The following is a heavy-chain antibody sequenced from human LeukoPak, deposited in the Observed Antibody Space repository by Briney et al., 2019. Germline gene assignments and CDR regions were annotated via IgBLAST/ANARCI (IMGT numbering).Heavy chain of an antibody. CDR2: INPNSGGT. CDR3: ARDPSGWELPTDY. Sequence: AXVKVSCKASGYTFTGYCMHWVRQAPGQGVEWMGWINPNSGGTNYAQKFHGRVTMTRDTSISTAYMELSRLRSDDTAVYYCARDPSGWELPTDYWGQGTLVTVSS. J-gene: IGHJ4*02. V-gene: IGHV1-2*02. D-gene: IGHD1-26*01. CDR1: GYTFTGYC.